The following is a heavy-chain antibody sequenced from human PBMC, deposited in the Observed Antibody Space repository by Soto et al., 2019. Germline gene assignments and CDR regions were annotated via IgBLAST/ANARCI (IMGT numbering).Heavy chain of an antibody. CDR2: ISAYNGNT. Sequence: QVQLVQSGAEVKKPGASVKVSCKASGYTFTSYGISLVRQAPGQGLEWMGWISAYNGNTNYAQKLQGRVTMTTDTSTSTAYMELRSLRSDDTAVYYCARDPPYYYDSSGYFFDYWGQGTLVTVSS. J-gene: IGHJ4*02. V-gene: IGHV1-18*01. CDR1: GYTFTSYG. CDR3: ARDPPYYYDSSGYFFDY. D-gene: IGHD3-22*01.